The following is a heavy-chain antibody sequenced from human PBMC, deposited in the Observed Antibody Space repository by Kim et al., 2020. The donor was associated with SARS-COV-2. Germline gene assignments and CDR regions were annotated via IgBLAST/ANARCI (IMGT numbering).Heavy chain of an antibody. V-gene: IGHV3-23*01. CDR2: IHGGGETT. D-gene: IGHD3-16*01. CDR1: GFPFNTYA. CDR3: VKEYEGSMEV. Sequence: GGSLRLSCAASGFPFNTYAMTWVRQAPGKGLEWVSSIHGGGETTYYADSVKGRFTISKDTSQRTLNLEMHSLRVADTAVYYCVKEYEGSMEVWGQGTTVTVSS. J-gene: IGHJ6*02.